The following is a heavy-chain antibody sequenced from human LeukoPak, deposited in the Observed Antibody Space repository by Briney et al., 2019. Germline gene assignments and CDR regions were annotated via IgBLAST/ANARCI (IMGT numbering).Heavy chain of an antibody. CDR3: ARASFSAMLN. D-gene: IGHD5-18*01. V-gene: IGHV4-61*02. Sequence: SETLSLTCTVSGGSISSGSYYWSWIRQPAGKGLEWIGCMHITGSTNYNPSLKSRVTILVDTSKNQFSLKLNSVTAADTAVYYCARASFSAMLNWGQGTLVTVSS. CDR1: GGSISSGSYY. CDR2: MHITGST. J-gene: IGHJ4*02.